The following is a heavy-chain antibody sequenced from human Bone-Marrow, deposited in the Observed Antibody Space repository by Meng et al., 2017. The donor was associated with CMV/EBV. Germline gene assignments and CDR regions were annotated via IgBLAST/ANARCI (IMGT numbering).Heavy chain of an antibody. CDR2: INHSGST. D-gene: IGHD6-6*01. CDR1: GGSVRCDY. V-gene: IGHV4-34*01. Sequence: YGGSVRCDYWSWIRQPPGKGLEWIGEINHSGSTNYNPSLKSRVTISVDTSKNQFSLKLSSVTAADTAVYYCARVSQKQLVRTALDYWGQGTLVTVSS. J-gene: IGHJ4*02. CDR3: ARVSQKQLVRTALDY.